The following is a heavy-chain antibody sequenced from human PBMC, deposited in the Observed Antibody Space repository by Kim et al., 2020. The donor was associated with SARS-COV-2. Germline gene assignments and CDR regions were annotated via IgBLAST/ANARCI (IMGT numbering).Heavy chain of an antibody. Sequence: SETLSLTCTVSGGSISSDYWCWIRQPPGKGLEWIGHMYSSGSTNYNPSLKSRVTISVDTSKNQFSLKLSSVTAADTAVYYCAREDGYNPDFWGQGTLVTV. J-gene: IGHJ4*02. D-gene: IGHD2-21*01. CDR1: GGSISSDY. CDR3: AREDGYNPDF. V-gene: IGHV4-59*01. CDR2: MYSSGST.